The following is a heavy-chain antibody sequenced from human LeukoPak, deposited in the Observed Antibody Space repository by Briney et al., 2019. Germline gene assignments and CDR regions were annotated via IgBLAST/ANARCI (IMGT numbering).Heavy chain of an antibody. CDR3: AREGSGWYGNFDY. D-gene: IGHD6-19*01. CDR1: AYTFTGYY. J-gene: IGHJ4*02. Sequence: ASVKVSCKASAYTFTGYYMHWVRQAPGQGLVWMGWINPDSGGTNYAQKFQGRVTMTRDTSISTAYMEVSRLRSDDTAVYYCAREGSGWYGNFDYWGQGTLVTVSS. CDR2: INPDSGGT. V-gene: IGHV1-2*02.